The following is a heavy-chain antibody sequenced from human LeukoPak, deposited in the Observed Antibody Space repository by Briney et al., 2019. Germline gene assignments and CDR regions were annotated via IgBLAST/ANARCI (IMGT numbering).Heavy chain of an antibody. CDR1: GFTFSSYS. CDR2: ISSSSSYI. J-gene: IGHJ5*02. D-gene: IGHD4-17*01. V-gene: IGHV3-21*01. Sequence: GGSLRLSCAASGFTFSSYSMNWVRQAPGKGLEWVSSISSSSSYIYYADSAKGRFTISRDNAKNSLYLQMNSLRAEDTAVYYCARDMVYGDYVGLNWFDPWGQGTLVTVSS. CDR3: ARDMVYGDYVGLNWFDP.